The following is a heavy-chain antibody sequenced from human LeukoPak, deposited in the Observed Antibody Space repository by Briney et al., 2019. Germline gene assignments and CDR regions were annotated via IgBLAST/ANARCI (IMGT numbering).Heavy chain of an antibody. CDR2: VDQDGSEK. J-gene: IGHJ3*02. Sequence: GGSLRLSCAASGFIFNSYWMNWLRQAPGKGLEWVANVDQDGSEKYYVGSVKGRFTISRDNAENSLYLQMNSLRVEDTAVYYCARGWASSRRKAFDIWGQGTIVTVSS. D-gene: IGHD3-16*01. CDR1: GFIFNSYW. CDR3: ARGWASSRRKAFDI. V-gene: IGHV3-7*03.